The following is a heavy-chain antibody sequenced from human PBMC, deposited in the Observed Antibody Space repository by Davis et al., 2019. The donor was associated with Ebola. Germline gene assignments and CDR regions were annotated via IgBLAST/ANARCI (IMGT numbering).Heavy chain of an antibody. V-gene: IGHV4-34*01. Sequence: PSETLSLTCAVYGGSFSGFYWSWIRQPPGKGLEWIGEINHSGSTNYNPSLKSRVTISVDTSKNQFSLKLSSVTAADTAVYYCASEGYYDSSGYYKYYFDYWGQGTLVTVSS. CDR3: ASEGYYDSSGYYKYYFDY. CDR1: GGSFSGFY. J-gene: IGHJ4*02. CDR2: INHSGST. D-gene: IGHD3-22*01.